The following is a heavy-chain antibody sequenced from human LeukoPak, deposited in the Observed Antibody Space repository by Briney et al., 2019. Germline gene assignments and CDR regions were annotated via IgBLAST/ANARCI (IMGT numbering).Heavy chain of an antibody. J-gene: IGHJ4*02. CDR2: IRYDGSNK. CDR3: AKFWGPRSYYYGSGSPPGDY. CDR1: GFTFSSYG. Sequence: GGSLRLSCAAPGFTFSSYGMHWVRQAPGKGLEWVASIRYDGSNKYYADSVKGRFTISRDNSKNTLYLQMNSLRAEDTAVYYCAKFWGPRSYYYGSGSPPGDYWGQGTLVTVSS. V-gene: IGHV3-30*02. D-gene: IGHD3-10*01.